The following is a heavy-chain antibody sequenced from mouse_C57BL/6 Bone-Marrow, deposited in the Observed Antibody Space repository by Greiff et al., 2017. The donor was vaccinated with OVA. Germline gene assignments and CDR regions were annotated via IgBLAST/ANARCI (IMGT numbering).Heavy chain of an antibody. CDR2: INSDGSST. V-gene: IGHV5-16*01. CDR3: ARVNWSWFAY. Sequence: EVKLVESEGGLVQPGSSMKLSCTASGFTFSDYYMAWVRQVPEKGLEWVANINSDGSSTYYLDSLKSRFIISRDNAKNILYLQMSSLKSEDTATYYCARVNWSWFAYWGQGTLVTVSA. CDR1: GFTFSDYY. J-gene: IGHJ3*01. D-gene: IGHD4-1*01.